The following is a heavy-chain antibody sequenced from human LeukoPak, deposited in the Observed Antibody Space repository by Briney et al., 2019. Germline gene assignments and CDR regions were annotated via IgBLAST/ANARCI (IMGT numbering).Heavy chain of an antibody. D-gene: IGHD5-18*01. Sequence: SVKVSCKASGTTFRSYAIDWVRQAPGQGLEWMGAIIPSFGTVKYAQKFQGRVTMTADESTSTAYMDLNYLRSDDTAVYFCARATSANEYSYGFHFDYWGQGTLVTVSS. CDR1: GTTFRSYA. V-gene: IGHV1-69*13. J-gene: IGHJ4*02. CDR2: IIPSFGTV. CDR3: ARATSANEYSYGFHFDY.